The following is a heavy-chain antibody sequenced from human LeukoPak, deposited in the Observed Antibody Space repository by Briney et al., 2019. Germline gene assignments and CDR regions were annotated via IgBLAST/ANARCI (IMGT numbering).Heavy chain of an antibody. CDR1: GYTLTDYY. CDR2: INPNSGST. J-gene: IGHJ6*02. D-gene: IGHD2-2*02. CDR3: ARARDYCTSTRCYSPHHYGIDV. Sequence: GASVKVSCKTSGYTLTDYYVHWVRQAPGQGLEWVGWINPNSGSTSYIQKFQGWVTLTRDTSITTVYMEFSRLRSDDTAVYYCARARDYCTSTRCYSPHHYGIDVWGQGTTVIVSS. V-gene: IGHV1-2*04.